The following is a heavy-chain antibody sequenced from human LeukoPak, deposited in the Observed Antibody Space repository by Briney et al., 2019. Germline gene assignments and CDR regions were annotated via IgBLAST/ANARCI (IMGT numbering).Heavy chain of an antibody. Sequence: PSETLSLTCTVSGGSISSSSYFWGWIRQPPGKGLEWIGSIYYSGSTYYNPSLKSRVTISVDTSKNQFSLKLSSVTAADTAVYYCARGRGLRERYYFDYWGQGTLVTVSS. CDR2: IYYSGST. CDR1: GGSISSSSYF. V-gene: IGHV4-39*07. J-gene: IGHJ4*02. CDR3: ARGRGLRERYYFDY. D-gene: IGHD3-16*01.